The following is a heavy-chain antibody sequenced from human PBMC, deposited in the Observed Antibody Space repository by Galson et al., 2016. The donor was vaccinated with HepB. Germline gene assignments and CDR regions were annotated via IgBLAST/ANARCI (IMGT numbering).Heavy chain of an antibody. CDR1: GGSISFSSYC. V-gene: IGHV4-39*01. D-gene: IGHD3-16*02. Sequence: SETLSLTCTVSGGSISFSSYCWGWIRQPPGKGLEWIGGICYIGNTYYNPSLKSRVTISADTPRNQFSLKLSSVTAADTALYYCASRPPITSAGVIGNWYFDLWGRGTLVTVSS. CDR3: ASRPPITSAGVIGNWYFDL. J-gene: IGHJ2*01. CDR2: ICYIGNT.